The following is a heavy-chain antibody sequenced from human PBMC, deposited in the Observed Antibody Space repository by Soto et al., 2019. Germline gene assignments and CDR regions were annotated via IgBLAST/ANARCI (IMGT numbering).Heavy chain of an antibody. D-gene: IGHD3-3*01. Sequence: PGGSLRLSCAASGFTFSSYGMHWGRQAPGKGLEWVAAISYDGSNKYYADSVKGRFTISRDNSKNTLYLQMNSLRAEDTAVYYCAKDVTYCDFWSGYYAYYYYGMDVWGQGTTVTVSS. J-gene: IGHJ6*02. V-gene: IGHV3-30*18. CDR1: GFTFSSYG. CDR2: ISYDGSNK. CDR3: AKDVTYCDFWSGYYAYYYYGMDV.